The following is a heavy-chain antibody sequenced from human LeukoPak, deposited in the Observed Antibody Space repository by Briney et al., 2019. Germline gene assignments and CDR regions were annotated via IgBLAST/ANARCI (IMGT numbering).Heavy chain of an antibody. Sequence: ASVKVSCKVSGYTLTELSMHWVRQAPGKGLEWMGGFDPEDGETIYAQKFQGRVTMTEDTSTDTAHMELSSLRSEDTAVYYCALYYYDSSGYYYYFDYWGQGTLVTVSS. CDR3: ALYYYDSSGYYYYFDY. CDR1: GYTLTELS. CDR2: FDPEDGET. D-gene: IGHD3-22*01. J-gene: IGHJ4*02. V-gene: IGHV1-24*01.